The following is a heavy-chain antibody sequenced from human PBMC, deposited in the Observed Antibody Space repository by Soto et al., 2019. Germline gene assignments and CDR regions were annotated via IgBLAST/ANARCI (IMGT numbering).Heavy chain of an antibody. J-gene: IGHJ4*02. D-gene: IGHD2-15*01. CDR3: ARGGGCSGGSCNFDY. CDR2: ISSSSSTI. CDR1: GFTFSSYS. Sequence: EVQLVESGGGLVQPGGSLRLSCAASGFTFSSYSMNWVRQAPGKGLEWVSYISSSSSTIYYADSVKGRFTISRDNAKNSLYLQMHRLRAEDTAVYYCARGGGCSGGSCNFDYWCQGTLVTVSS. V-gene: IGHV3-48*01.